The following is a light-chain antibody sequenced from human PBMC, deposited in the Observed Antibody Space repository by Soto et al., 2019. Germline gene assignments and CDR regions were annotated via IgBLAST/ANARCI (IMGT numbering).Light chain of an antibody. CDR1: QSVRTM. CDR2: GAS. V-gene: IGKV3-15*01. Sequence: EIVMTQSPDTLYVSPGEGATLSCRASQSVRTMLAWYQQKAGQAPRLLIYGASTRATGIPDRFSGSGSGTEFTLTISSLQSEDFAVYYCQQYNSWPPITFGQGTRLEIK. J-gene: IGKJ5*01. CDR3: QQYNSWPPIT.